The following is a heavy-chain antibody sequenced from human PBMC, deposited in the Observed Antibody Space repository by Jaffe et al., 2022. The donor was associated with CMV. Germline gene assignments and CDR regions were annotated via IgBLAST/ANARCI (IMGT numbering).Heavy chain of an antibody. CDR1: GGSISSSSYY. CDR3: YTQWELHNLVFDY. V-gene: IGHV4-39*01. Sequence: QLQLQESGPGLVKPSETLSLTCTVSGGSISSSSYYWGWIRQPPGKGLEWIGSIYYSGSTYYNPSLKSRVTISVDTSKNQFSLKLSSVTAADTAVYYCYTQWELHNLVFDYWGQGTLVTVSS. D-gene: IGHD1-26*01. CDR2: IYYSGST. J-gene: IGHJ4*02.